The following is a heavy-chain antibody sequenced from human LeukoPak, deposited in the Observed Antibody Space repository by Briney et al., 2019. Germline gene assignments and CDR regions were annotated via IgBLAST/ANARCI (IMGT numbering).Heavy chain of an antibody. CDR1: GFAFSDYY. J-gene: IGHJ4*02. CDR2: ISSSGSTI. D-gene: IGHD1-26*01. Sequence: GGSLRLSCAASGFAFSDYYMSWIRQAPGKGLEWVSYISSSGSTIFYADSVKGRFTISRDNAKNSLYLQMNSLRAEDTAVYYCARDGVGWELLGGYSDYWGQGTLVTVSS. CDR3: ARDGVGWELLGGYSDY. V-gene: IGHV3-11*01.